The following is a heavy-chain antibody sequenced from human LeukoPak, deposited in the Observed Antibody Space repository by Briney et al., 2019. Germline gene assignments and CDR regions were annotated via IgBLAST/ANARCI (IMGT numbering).Heavy chain of an antibody. CDR1: GFTFSSYG. V-gene: IGHV3-30*18. D-gene: IGHD3-22*01. CDR3: AKGGVGVYYDSSGSQTFDY. J-gene: IGHJ4*02. CDR2: ISYDGSNK. Sequence: GGSLRLSCAASGFTFSSYGMHWVRQAPGKGLEWVAVISYDGSNKYYADSVKGRFTISRDNSKNTLYLQMNSLRAEDTALYYCAKGGVGVYYDSSGSQTFDYWGQGTLVTVSS.